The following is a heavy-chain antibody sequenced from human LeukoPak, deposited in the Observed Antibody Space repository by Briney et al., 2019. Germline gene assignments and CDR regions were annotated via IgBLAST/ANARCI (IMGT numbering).Heavy chain of an antibody. V-gene: IGHV3-11*04. CDR1: GFTFSDYY. D-gene: IGHD6-13*01. Sequence: PGGSMRLSCAASGFTFSDYYMSWIRQAPGKGLEWVSYISSSGSTIYYAYSVKGRFTISRVNAKNSLYLQMNSLRAEETAVYYCAREAAGTPFDYWGQGTLVTVSS. CDR3: AREAAGTPFDY. J-gene: IGHJ4*02. CDR2: ISSSGSTI.